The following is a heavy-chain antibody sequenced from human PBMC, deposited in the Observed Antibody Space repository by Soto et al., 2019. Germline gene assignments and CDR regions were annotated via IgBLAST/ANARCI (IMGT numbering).Heavy chain of an antibody. CDR1: GFTFSSYW. CDR2: IKQDGSEK. Sequence: EVQLVESGGGLVQPGGSLRLSCAASGFTFSSYWMSWVRQAPGKGLEWVANIKQDGSEKYYVDSVKGRFTISSDNAKNSRYLQMNCLRAEDTAVYYCARGWGIAAAGTPLDAFDIWGQGTMVTVSS. J-gene: IGHJ3*02. V-gene: IGHV3-7*01. CDR3: ARGWGIAAAGTPLDAFDI. D-gene: IGHD6-13*01.